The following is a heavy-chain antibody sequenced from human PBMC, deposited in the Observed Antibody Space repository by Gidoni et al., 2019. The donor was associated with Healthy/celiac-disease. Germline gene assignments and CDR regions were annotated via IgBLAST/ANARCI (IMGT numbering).Heavy chain of an antibody. D-gene: IGHD3-16*01. Sequence: APGKGLEWVSVIYSGGSTYYADSVKGRFTISRDNSKNTLYLQMNSLRAEDTAVYYCASLGEYLKTSGYYYYYGMDVWGQGTTVTVSS. CDR2: IYSGGST. V-gene: IGHV3-66*01. CDR3: ASLGEYLKTSGYYYYYGMDV. J-gene: IGHJ6*02.